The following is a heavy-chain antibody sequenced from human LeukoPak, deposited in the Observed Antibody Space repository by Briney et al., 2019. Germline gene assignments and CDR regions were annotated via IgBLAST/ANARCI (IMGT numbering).Heavy chain of an antibody. CDR2: VSNSGAAT. CDR1: GFTFSLSA. J-gene: IGHJ4*02. Sequence: PGGSLRLSCAASGFTFSLSAMTWVRHPPGKGLEWVATVSNSGAATYYADSVKGRFSISRDNSKNTVSLEMSNLRTDDTAIYYRAKEAFRPALLDFWGQGSLVTVSS. D-gene: IGHD2-21*01. CDR3: AKEAFRPALLDF. V-gene: IGHV3-23*01.